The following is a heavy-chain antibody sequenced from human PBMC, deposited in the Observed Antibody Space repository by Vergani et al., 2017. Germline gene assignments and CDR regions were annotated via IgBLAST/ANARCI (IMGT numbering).Heavy chain of an antibody. J-gene: IGHJ6*02. Sequence: EVHLLESGGGQVEAGGSLRLSCVASGFTFSNSAMSWVRQTSGKGLEWVSAISGHGDRTYYADSVKGRFTISRDNSKNTLYLQMNSLRAEDTAVYYCAKDIGMYYYGSGSLGDGMDVWGQGTTVTVSS. D-gene: IGHD3-10*01. CDR1: GFTFSNSA. V-gene: IGHV3-23*01. CDR2: ISGHGDRT. CDR3: AKDIGMYYYGSGSLGDGMDV.